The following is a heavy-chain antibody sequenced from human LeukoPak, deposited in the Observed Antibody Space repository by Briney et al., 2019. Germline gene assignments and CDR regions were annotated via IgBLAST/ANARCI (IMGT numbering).Heavy chain of an antibody. D-gene: IGHD5-18*01. Sequence: SETLSLTCAVYGGSFSDDYWTWIRQPPGRGLEWIGEINHSGSTNYNPSLKSRVTISVDKSKNQFSLKLSSVTAADTAVYYCARSWDTAMVRLDYWGQGTLVTVSS. CDR3: ARSWDTAMVRLDY. V-gene: IGHV4-34*01. J-gene: IGHJ4*02. CDR2: INHSGST. CDR1: GGSFSDDY.